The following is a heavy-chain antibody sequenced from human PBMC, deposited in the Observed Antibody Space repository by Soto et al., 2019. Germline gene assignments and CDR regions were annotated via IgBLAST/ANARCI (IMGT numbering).Heavy chain of an antibody. Sequence: SETLSLTCTVSGGSISSGDYYWSWIRQPPGKGLEWIGYIYYSGSTYYNPSLKSRVTISVDTSKNRFSLKLTSVTAADTAIYFCARLVYDTRLNYMYFDFWGQGTLVTVSS. CDR3: ARLVYDTRLNYMYFDF. V-gene: IGHV4-30-4*01. D-gene: IGHD3-10*01. CDR1: GGSISSGDYY. CDR2: IYYSGST. J-gene: IGHJ4*02.